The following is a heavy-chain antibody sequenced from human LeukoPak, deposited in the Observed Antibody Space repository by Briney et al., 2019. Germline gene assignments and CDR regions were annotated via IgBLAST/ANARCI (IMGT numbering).Heavy chain of an antibody. CDR2: INNDGSST. D-gene: IGHD6-6*01. CDR1: VFTFSSYW. Sequence: PGGSLRLSCAASVFTFSSYWMHWVRQAPGKGLVWVSRINNDGSSTSYADSVKGRFTISRDNAENSLYLQMNSLSAEDTAVYYCARVASYAFDIWGQGTMVTVSS. V-gene: IGHV3-74*01. J-gene: IGHJ3*02. CDR3: ARVASYAFDI.